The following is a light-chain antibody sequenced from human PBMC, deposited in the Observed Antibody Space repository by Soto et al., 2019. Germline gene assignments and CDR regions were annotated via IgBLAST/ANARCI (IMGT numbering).Light chain of an antibody. CDR3: QQCYSSPLT. Sequence: DMHMTQSPSSLSGSVLDIVTMTFRASQTISNYLNWYQQQPGKAPKLLIYAASSLQSGVPSRFSGSGSGTDFTLTISSLQPEDFATYYCQQCYSSPLTFGGGTKVDIK. J-gene: IGKJ4*01. CDR2: AAS. V-gene: IGKV1-39*01. CDR1: QTISNY.